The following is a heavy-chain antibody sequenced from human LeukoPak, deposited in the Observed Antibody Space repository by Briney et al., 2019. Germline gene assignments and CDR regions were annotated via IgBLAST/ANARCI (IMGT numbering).Heavy chain of an antibody. Sequence: GGSLRLSCAASGFTFSSYGMGWVRQAPGKGLEWVSGSTGSGADTCHADSVKGRFTISRDNSKNTLYLQMNSLRVEDTAVYYCAKDRGDGGPYWFFDLWGRGTLVTVSP. V-gene: IGHV3-23*01. CDR1: GFTFSSYG. D-gene: IGHD3-10*01. CDR3: AKDRGDGGPYWFFDL. CDR2: STGSGADT. J-gene: IGHJ2*01.